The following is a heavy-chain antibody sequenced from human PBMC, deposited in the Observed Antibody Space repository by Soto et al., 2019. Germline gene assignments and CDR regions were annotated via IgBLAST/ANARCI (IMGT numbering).Heavy chain of an antibody. CDR3: ASHTRRRGQVGSGYYVAYFYFGRDV. V-gene: IGHV3-11*06. CDR2: ISTSSSYR. Sequence: GGSLRLSCEASGFAFSDYYMSWLRQAPGKGLEWISYISTSSSYRNYAASVEGRFTISRDDAKNSLFLQMNSLRAEDTAVYYCASHTRRRGQVGSGYYVAYFYFGRDVWGQGTTVTVSS. J-gene: IGHJ6*02. CDR1: GFAFSDYY. D-gene: IGHD3-3*01.